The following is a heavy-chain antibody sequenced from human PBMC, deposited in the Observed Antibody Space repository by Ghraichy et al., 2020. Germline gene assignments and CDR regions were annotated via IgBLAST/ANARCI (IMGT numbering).Heavy chain of an antibody. CDR2: INHSGST. J-gene: IGHJ4*02. CDR3: ARGLRGYYHPTFDY. D-gene: IGHD3-22*01. V-gene: IGHV4-34*01. CDR1: GGSFSGYY. Sequence: SETLSLTCAVYGGSFSGYYWSWIRQPPGKGLEWIGEINHSGSTNYNPSLKSRVTISVDTSKNQFSLKLSSVTAADTAVYYCARGLRGYYHPTFDYWGQGTLVTVSS.